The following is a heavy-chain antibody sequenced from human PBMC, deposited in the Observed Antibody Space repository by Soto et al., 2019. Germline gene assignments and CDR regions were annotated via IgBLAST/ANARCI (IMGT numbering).Heavy chain of an antibody. J-gene: IGHJ5*02. CDR1: GFTFSSYA. V-gene: IGHV3-23*01. D-gene: IGHD1-26*01. Sequence: GGSLRLSCAAYGFTFSSYAMSWVRQAPGKGLEWVSAISGSGGSTYYADSVKGRFTISRDNSKNTLYLQMNSLRAEDTAVYYCAKDKTMWELPYNWFDPWGQGTLVTVSS. CDR3: AKDKTMWELPYNWFDP. CDR2: ISGSGGST.